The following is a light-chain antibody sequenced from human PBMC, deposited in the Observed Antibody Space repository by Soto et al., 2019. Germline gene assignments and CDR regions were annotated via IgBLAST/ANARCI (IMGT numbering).Light chain of an antibody. J-gene: IGLJ1*01. CDR3: SSYISSATLV. V-gene: IGLV2-14*03. CDR1: ASDIGGYNF. CDR2: DVS. Sequence: QSALTQPASVSGSPGQSITLSCTGTASDIGGYNFVSWYQQSAGKAPKLIIYDVSHRPAGVSDRFSASKSGNTAALTISALRAEDEADYYCSSYISSATLVFGSGTKLTVL.